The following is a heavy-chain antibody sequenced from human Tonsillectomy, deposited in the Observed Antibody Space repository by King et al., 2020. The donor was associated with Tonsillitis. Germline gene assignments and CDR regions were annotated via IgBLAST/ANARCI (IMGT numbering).Heavy chain of an antibody. V-gene: IGHV3-21*01. CDR1: GFTFSNYN. Sequence: VQLVESGGGLVKPGGSLRLSCGVSGFTFSNYNMDWVRQAPGKGLEWVSSIVSSSTYIYYADSVKGRFTISRDNAKNSLYLQMNSLRAEDTAVYYCARSGRIAAAGSFDYWGQGTLVTVSS. D-gene: IGHD6-13*01. CDR3: ARSGRIAAAGSFDY. J-gene: IGHJ4*02. CDR2: IVSSSTYI.